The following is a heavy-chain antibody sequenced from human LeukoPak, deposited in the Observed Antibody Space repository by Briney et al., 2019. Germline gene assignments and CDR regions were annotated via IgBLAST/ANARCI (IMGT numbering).Heavy chain of an antibody. V-gene: IGHV3-74*03. CDR1: GLTFSTYW. CDR3: AREARVGGALQY. CDR2: INPDGSIR. J-gene: IGHJ4*02. D-gene: IGHD1-26*01. Sequence: GGSLRLSCAASGLTFSTYWMHWVRQAPGKGLAWVARINPDGSIRTYANSVQGRVTISRDTAKDTLFLQMNSLRAEDTAVYYCAREARVGGALQYWGQATQVTVSS.